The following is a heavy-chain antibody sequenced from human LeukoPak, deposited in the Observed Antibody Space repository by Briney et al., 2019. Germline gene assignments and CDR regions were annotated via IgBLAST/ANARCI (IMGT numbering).Heavy chain of an antibody. Sequence: SETLSLTCTVSGGSMSSGSYYWSWIRRPAGKGLEWIGRIYTSGSTNYNPSLKSRVTISVDTSKNQFSLKLSSVTAADTAVYYWGSGRAHSNYYYHYMDVWGKGTTVTVSS. V-gene: IGHV4-61*02. CDR3: GSGRAHSNYYYHYMDV. CDR1: GGSMSSGSYY. J-gene: IGHJ6*03. CDR2: IYTSGST. D-gene: IGHD4-11*01.